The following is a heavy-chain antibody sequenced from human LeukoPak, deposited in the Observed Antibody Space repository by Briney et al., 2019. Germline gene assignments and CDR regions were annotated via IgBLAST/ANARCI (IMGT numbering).Heavy chain of an antibody. CDR3: ARVSVGRNWFDP. CDR1: GYTFTSYG. V-gene: IGHV1-18*01. D-gene: IGHD1-26*01. Sequence: GASVKVSCEASGYTFTSYGISWVRQAPGQELEWMGWISAYNGNTNYAQKLQGRVTMTTDTSTSTAYMELRSLRSDDTAVYYCARVSVGRNWFDPWGQGTLVTVS. CDR2: ISAYNGNT. J-gene: IGHJ5*02.